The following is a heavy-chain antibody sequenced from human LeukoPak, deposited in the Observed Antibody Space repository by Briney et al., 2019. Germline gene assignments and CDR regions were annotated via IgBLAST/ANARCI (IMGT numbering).Heavy chain of an antibody. CDR3: ARGYTPPLKGYFDY. V-gene: IGHV3-11*01. D-gene: IGHD5-18*01. J-gene: IGHJ4*02. CDR1: GFSFSDYY. CDR2: ISISGNTI. Sequence: PGGSLRLSCAAAGFSFSDYYMAWIRQAPGKGLEWLSYISISGNTIYYADSVRGRFTISRDNAKDPVYLQMNSLRADDTAVYYCARGYTPPLKGYFDYWGQGTLVTVSS.